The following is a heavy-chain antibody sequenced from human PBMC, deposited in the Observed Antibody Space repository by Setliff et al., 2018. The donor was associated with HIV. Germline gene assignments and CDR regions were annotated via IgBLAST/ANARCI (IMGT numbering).Heavy chain of an antibody. Sequence: SETLSLTCTVSGGSISSYYWSWIRQPPGKGLEWIGYIYYSGSTNYNPSLKSRVTISVDTSKNQFSLKLSSVTAADTAVYYCARHVVALGIVILPAGALDFWGPGTLVTVSS. CDR3: ARHVVALGIVILPAGALDF. V-gene: IGHV4-59*08. CDR1: GGSISSYY. D-gene: IGHD3-16*02. J-gene: IGHJ4*02. CDR2: IYYSGST.